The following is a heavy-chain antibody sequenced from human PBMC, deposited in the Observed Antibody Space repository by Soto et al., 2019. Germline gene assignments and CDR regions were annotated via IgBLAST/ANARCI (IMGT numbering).Heavy chain of an antibody. CDR1: GGSVSSGSYY. CDR3: ARDQVTTKLTYYYYGMDV. CDR2: IYYSGST. D-gene: IGHD5-12*01. V-gene: IGHV4-61*01. Sequence: SETLSLTCTVSGGSVSSGSYYWSWIRQPPGKGLEWIGYIYYSGSTNYNPSLKSRVTISVDTSKNQFSLKLSSVTAADTAVYYCARDQVTTKLTYYYYGMDVWSQGTTVTVSS. J-gene: IGHJ6*02.